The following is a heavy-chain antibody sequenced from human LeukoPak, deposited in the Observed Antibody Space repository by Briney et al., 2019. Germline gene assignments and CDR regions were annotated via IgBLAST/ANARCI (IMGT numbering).Heavy chain of an antibody. CDR2: IQYDGSKK. D-gene: IGHD3-22*01. CDR1: GFTFSSNG. J-gene: IGHJ4*02. Sequence: GGSLRLSCVASGFTFSSNGMHWVRQAPGKGLEWVTFIQYDGSKKYYADSVKGRFTISRDNSKNTLYLQMNSLRAEDTAVYYCAKEDVAMIVVGVFDYWGQGTLVTVSS. V-gene: IGHV3-30*02. CDR3: AKEDVAMIVVGVFDY.